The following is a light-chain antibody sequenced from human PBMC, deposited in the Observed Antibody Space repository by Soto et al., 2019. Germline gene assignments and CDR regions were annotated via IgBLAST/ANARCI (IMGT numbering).Light chain of an antibody. V-gene: IGKV1-39*01. CDR3: QQSYSTPIT. CDR1: QSISSW. J-gene: IGKJ5*01. CDR2: DAS. Sequence: DIPITQSPSTLSASVGDSXPIXCRASQSISSWLAWYQQQPRKAPKLLIYDASSLQSGVPSRFSGSGSGTDFTLTISSLQPEDFATYYCQQSYSTPITCGQGTRLEIK.